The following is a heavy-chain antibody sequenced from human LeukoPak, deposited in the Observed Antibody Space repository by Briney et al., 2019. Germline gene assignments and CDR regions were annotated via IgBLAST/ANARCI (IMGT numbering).Heavy chain of an antibody. CDR1: GGSISSGGYY. D-gene: IGHD5-18*01. J-gene: IGHJ4*02. Sequence: PSETLSLTCTVSGGSISSGGYYWSWIRQHPGKGLEWIGYIYYSGSTYYNPSLKSRVTISVDTSKNQFSLKLSSVTAADTAVYYCARVPAMQLWFYFDYWGQGTLVTVSS. V-gene: IGHV4-31*03. CDR2: IYYSGST. CDR3: ARVPAMQLWFYFDY.